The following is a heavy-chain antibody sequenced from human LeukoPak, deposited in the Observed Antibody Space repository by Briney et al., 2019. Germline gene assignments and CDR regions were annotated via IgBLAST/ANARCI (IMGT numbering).Heavy chain of an antibody. CDR2: IYHSGTT. J-gene: IGHJ6*02. D-gene: IGHD2-15*01. CDR1: GGSISSFY. CDR3: ARVLASDSDYYYYGMYV. Sequence: SETLSLTCTVSGGSISSFYWSWIRQPPGKGLEWIGYIYHSGTTYYNPSLKSRVTISVDTSKNQFSLKLSSVTAADTAEYYCARVLASDSDYYYYGMYVWGQGTTVTVSS. V-gene: IGHV4-59*01.